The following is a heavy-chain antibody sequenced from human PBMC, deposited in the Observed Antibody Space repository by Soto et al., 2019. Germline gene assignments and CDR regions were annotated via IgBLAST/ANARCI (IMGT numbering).Heavy chain of an antibody. V-gene: IGHV3-11*06. D-gene: IGHD3-16*02. CDR3: ARFMITFGGVIGIYALDY. J-gene: IGHJ4*02. CDR2: ISSSRSYT. Sequence: GGSLRLSCAASGFTFSDYYMSWIRQAPGKGLEWVSYISSSRSYTNYADSVKGRFTISRDNAKNSLYLQMNSLRAEDTAVYYCARFMITFGGVIGIYALDYWGQGTLVTVSS. CDR1: GFTFSDYY.